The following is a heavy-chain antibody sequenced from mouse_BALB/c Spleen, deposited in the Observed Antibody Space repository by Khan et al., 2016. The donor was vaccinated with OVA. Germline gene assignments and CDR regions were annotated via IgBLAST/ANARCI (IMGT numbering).Heavy chain of an antibody. V-gene: IGHV3-6*02. D-gene: IGHD1-1*01. CDR2: ISYDGSN. CDR3: ARDYFGNGYFDY. Sequence: QLEESGPGLVKPSQSLSLTCSVTGYSITSGYNWNWIRQFPGNKLEWMGYISYDGSNNYNPSLKNRISITRDTSKNQFFLKLNSVTTEDTATYYCARDYFGNGYFDYWGQGTTLTVSS. CDR1: GYSITSGYN. J-gene: IGHJ2*01.